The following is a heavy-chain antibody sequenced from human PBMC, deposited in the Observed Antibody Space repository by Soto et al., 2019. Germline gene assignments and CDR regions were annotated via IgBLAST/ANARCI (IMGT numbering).Heavy chain of an antibody. CDR2: IIPILGIA. D-gene: IGHD3-22*01. J-gene: IGHJ5*02. CDR1: GGTFSSYT. CDR3: ARDGDHYYDSSGYYLNWFDP. V-gene: IGHV1-69*04. Sequence: SVKVSCKASGGTFSSYTISWVRPAPGQGLEWMGRIIPILGIANYAQKFQGRVTITADKSTSTAYMELSSLRSEDTAVYYCARDGDHYYDSSGYYLNWFDPWGQGTLVTVSS.